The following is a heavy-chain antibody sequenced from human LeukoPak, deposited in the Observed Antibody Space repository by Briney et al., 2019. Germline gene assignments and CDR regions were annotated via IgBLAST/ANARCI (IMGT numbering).Heavy chain of an antibody. D-gene: IGHD3-10*01. V-gene: IGHV3-66*01. CDR3: ARGLTNYFGSGSYNI. Sequence: GGSLRLSCAASGFTFSNAWMSWVRQAPGKGLEWVSIIYSGGDTYYADSVKGRFTISRDNSKNTLYLQMNSLRVEDTAVYYCARGLTNYFGSGSYNIWGQGTLVTVSS. J-gene: IGHJ4*02. CDR2: IYSGGDT. CDR1: GFTFSNAW.